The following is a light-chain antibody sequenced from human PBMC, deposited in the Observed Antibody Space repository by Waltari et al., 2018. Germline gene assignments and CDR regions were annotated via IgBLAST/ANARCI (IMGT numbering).Light chain of an antibody. Sequence: DIVMTQSPDSLAVSLVERATSNAQPTQSVLYSSNNKNSLSWYQQKPGQPPKLLIYWASTRESGVPDRFSGSGSGTDFTLTISSLQAEDVAVYYCLQYYSTPRTFGQGTKLEIK. CDR3: LQYYSTPRT. CDR1: QSVLYSSNNKNS. CDR2: WAS. V-gene: IGKV4-1*01. J-gene: IGKJ2*01.